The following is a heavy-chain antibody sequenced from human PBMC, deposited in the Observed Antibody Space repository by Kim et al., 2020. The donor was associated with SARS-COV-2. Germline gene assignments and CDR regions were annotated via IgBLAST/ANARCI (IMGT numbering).Heavy chain of an antibody. Sequence: GGSLRLFCAASGFTFNSYTMNWVRQAPGKGLEWVSYISSSSATIYYADSVKGRFTISRDDAKNTLYLQMNSLRADDTAVYYCARGAYSTGWYGGYWGQGT. CDR1: GFTFNSYT. CDR3: ARGAYSTGWYGGY. D-gene: IGHD6-19*01. J-gene: IGHJ4*02. CDR2: ISSSSATI. V-gene: IGHV3-48*04.